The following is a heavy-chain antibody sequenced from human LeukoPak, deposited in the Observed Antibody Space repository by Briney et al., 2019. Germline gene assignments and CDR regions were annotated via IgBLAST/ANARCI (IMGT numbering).Heavy chain of an antibody. J-gene: IGHJ5*02. CDR1: GGSISSYY. Sequence: ILSLTCTVSGGSISSYYWSWIRQPPGKGLEWIGYIYYSGSTNYNPSLKSRVTISVDTSKNQFSLKLSSVTAADTAVYYCARTNNWFDPWGQGTLVTVSS. CDR2: IYYSGST. CDR3: ARTNNWFDP. V-gene: IGHV4-59*01.